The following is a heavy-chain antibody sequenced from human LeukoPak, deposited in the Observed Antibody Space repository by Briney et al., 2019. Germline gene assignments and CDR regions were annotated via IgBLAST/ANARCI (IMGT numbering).Heavy chain of an antibody. J-gene: IGHJ4*02. V-gene: IGHV1-46*01. CDR2: INPSGGST. Sequence: ASVTVSCKAFGYSLTNYYVHWVRQAPGQGLEWMGEINPSGGSTSYAQKFQGRITVTGDTYTNTVYMDLSSLRSEDTATYYCARGAPTTRIGAGRFDYWGQGSLLTVAS. CDR1: GYSLTNYY. CDR3: ARGAPTTRIGAGRFDY. D-gene: IGHD5-12*01.